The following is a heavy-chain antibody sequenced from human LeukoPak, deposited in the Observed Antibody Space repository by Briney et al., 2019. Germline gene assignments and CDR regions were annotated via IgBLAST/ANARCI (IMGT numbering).Heavy chain of an antibody. CDR2: IYYSGST. Sequence: SEPLSLTCTVSGGSISSYYWSWIRQPPGKGLEWIGYIYYSGSTNYNPSLKSRVTISVDTSKNQFSLKLSSVTAADTAVYYCASTNFSSGWYGAFDIWGQGTMVTVSS. V-gene: IGHV4-59*01. J-gene: IGHJ3*02. CDR3: ASTNFSSGWYGAFDI. D-gene: IGHD6-19*01. CDR1: GGSISSYY.